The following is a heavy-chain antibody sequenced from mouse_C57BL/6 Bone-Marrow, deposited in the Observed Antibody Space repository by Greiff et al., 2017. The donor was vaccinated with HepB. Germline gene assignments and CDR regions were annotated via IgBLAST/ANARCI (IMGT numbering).Heavy chain of an antibody. D-gene: IGHD1-1*01. CDR3: ARSLSTTVEDWFAY. Sequence: EVKLQESGGGLVKPGGSLKLSCAASGFTFSSYAMSWVRQTPEKRLEWVATISDGGSYTYYPDNVKGRFTISRDNAKNNLYLQMSHLKSEDTAMYYCARSLSTTVEDWFAYWGQGTLVTVSA. CDR2: ISDGGSYT. J-gene: IGHJ3*01. CDR1: GFTFSSYA. V-gene: IGHV5-4*03.